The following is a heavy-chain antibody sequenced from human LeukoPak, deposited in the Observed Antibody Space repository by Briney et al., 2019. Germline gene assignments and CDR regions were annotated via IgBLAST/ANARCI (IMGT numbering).Heavy chain of an antibody. CDR2: IYYSGST. V-gene: IGHV4-31*01. Sequence: SQTLSLTCTVSGGSISSGGYYWSWIRQHPGKGLEWIGYIYYSGSTYYNPSLKSPVTISVDTSKNQFSLKLSSVTAADTAVYYCAREVVAATYNWFDPWGQGTLVTVSS. D-gene: IGHD2-15*01. J-gene: IGHJ5*02. CDR3: AREVVAATYNWFDP. CDR1: GGSISSGGYY.